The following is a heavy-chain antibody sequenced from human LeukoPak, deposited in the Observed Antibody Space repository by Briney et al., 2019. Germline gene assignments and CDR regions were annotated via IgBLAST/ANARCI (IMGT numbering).Heavy chain of an antibody. Sequence: PGGSLRLSCAASGFTFSRHWMHWVRQAPGKGLVWVSRINTDGSSTSYADSVKGRFTISRDNAKKTLYLRMNSLRAEDTAVYYCARDSYDSNYYYGMDVWGQGTTVTVSS. J-gene: IGHJ6*02. D-gene: IGHD5-12*01. CDR2: INTDGSST. CDR3: ARDSYDSNYYYGMDV. CDR1: GFTFSRHW. V-gene: IGHV3-74*01.